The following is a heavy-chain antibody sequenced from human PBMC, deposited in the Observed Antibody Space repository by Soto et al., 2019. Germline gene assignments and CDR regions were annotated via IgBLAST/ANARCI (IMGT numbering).Heavy chain of an antibody. CDR2: ISSSGNNI. CDR3: ARDRLGYNWSSGSSDY. V-gene: IGHV3-11*01. D-gene: IGHD1-20*01. Sequence: GGSLRLSCAASAFTFDDDYMSWIRQAPGKGLEWVSSISSSGNNIYYADSVKGRFTISRDNAKTSLFLQMTSLRADDTAVYYCARDRLGYNWSSGSSDYWGQGA. CDR1: AFTFDDDY. J-gene: IGHJ4*02.